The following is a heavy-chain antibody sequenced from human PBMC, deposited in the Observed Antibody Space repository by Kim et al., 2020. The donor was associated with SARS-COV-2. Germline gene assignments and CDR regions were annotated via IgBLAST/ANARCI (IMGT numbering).Heavy chain of an antibody. Sequence: SVKVSCKASGGTFSSYAISWVRQAPGQGLEWMGGIIPIFGTANYAQKFQGRVTITADESTSTAYMELSSLRSEDTAVYYCARPLGYSSSWYKTFGGMDVRAQGSTATVSS. CDR1: GGTFSSYA. CDR2: IIPIFGTA. J-gene: IGHJ6*02. CDR3: ARPLGYSSSWYKTFGGMDV. V-gene: IGHV1-69*13. D-gene: IGHD6-13*01.